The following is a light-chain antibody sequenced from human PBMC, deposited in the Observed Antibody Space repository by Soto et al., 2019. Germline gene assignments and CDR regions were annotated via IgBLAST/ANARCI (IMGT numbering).Light chain of an antibody. CDR2: GAS. Sequence: EVVLTQSPATLSLSPGEGATLSCRASQSVGNDLAWFQQKPGQAPRLLVYGASNRATGIPARFSGCGSGTDFALTISSLEPEDFAVYYCQQRGSWPRTFGQGTRLEIK. V-gene: IGKV3-11*01. CDR1: QSVGND. J-gene: IGKJ2*01. CDR3: QQRGSWPRT.